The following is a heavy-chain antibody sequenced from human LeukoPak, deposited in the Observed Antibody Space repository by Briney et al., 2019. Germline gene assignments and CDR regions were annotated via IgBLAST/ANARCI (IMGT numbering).Heavy chain of an antibody. CDR3: ALPATAILGSGAFAM. CDR1: GVTFSSYG. D-gene: IGHD2-2*02. V-gene: IGHV3-30*02. Sequence: GGSLRLSCAASGVTFSSYGMHWVRQAPGKGREWVAFIRYDGSNKYYADYLKGRVTISRENSKNTLYLPMNRMRAEDMAVYYCALPATAILGSGAFAMWGQGTMVTVSS. J-gene: IGHJ3*02. CDR2: IRYDGSNK.